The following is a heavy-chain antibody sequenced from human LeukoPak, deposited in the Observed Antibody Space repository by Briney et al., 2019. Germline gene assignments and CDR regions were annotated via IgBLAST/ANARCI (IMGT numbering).Heavy chain of an antibody. J-gene: IGHJ3*02. CDR1: GGTFSSYA. CDR3: AKGLTPYGDYSRDAFDI. D-gene: IGHD4-17*01. CDR2: IIPIFGTA. Sequence: SVKVSCKASGGTFSSYAISWVRQAPGQGLEWMGGIIPIFGTANYAQKFQGRVTITADKSTSTAYMELSSLRSEDTAVYYCAKGLTPYGDYSRDAFDIWGQGTMVTVSS. V-gene: IGHV1-69*06.